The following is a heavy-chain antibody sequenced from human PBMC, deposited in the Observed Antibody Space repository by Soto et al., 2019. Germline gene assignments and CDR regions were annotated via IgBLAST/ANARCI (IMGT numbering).Heavy chain of an antibody. D-gene: IGHD4-17*01. V-gene: IGHV4-61*08. CDR3: ARRYGASFDY. CDR1: GASVDSGGYS. J-gene: IGHJ4*02. CDR2: IYYSGST. Sequence: ASDTLSLTCAVSGASVDSGGYSWSWIRQPPGKGLEWIGYIYYSGSTNYNPSLKSRVTISVDTSKNQFSLKLSSVTAADTAVYYCARRYGASFDYWGQGTLVTVSS.